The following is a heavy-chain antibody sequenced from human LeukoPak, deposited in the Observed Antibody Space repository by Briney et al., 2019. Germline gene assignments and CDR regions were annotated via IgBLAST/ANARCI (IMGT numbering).Heavy chain of an antibody. CDR2: IYSSGST. CDR1: SGSISGYY. Sequence: SETLSLTCTVSSGSISGYYWSWIRQPAGKGLEWIGRIYSSGSTKYNPSLRSRVTMSVDTSKNQLSLRLTSVTAADTAVYYCARVADAALIYGVADYFGYWGQGTLVTVSS. J-gene: IGHJ4*02. CDR3: ARVADAALIYGVADYFGY. V-gene: IGHV4-4*07. D-gene: IGHD3-3*01.